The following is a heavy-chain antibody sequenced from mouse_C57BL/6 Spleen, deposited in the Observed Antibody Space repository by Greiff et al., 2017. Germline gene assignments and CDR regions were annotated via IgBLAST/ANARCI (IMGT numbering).Heavy chain of an antibody. D-gene: IGHD2-4*01. Sequence: QVQLQQSGAELVRPGASVKLSCKASGYTFTDYYINWVKQRPGQGLEWIARIYPGSGNTYYNEKFKGKATLTAEKSSSTAYMQLSSLTSEDSAVYFCARRRGYDYDGFAYWGQGTLVTVSA. V-gene: IGHV1-76*01. CDR1: GYTFTDYY. CDR3: ARRRGYDYDGFAY. J-gene: IGHJ3*01. CDR2: IYPGSGNT.